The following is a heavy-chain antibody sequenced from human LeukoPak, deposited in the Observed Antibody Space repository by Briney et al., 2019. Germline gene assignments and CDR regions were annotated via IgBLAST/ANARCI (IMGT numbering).Heavy chain of an antibody. V-gene: IGHV1-69*05. CDR2: LIPPFGTI. Sequence: ASVKVSCKASGGTFSRNTISWVRQAPGQGLEWMGGLIPPFGTINYAEKFQGRVTITTDESTTTAYMELISLRPDDTAVYYCARDLGYIVVRTRIFDYWGQGTLVTVSS. J-gene: IGHJ4*02. CDR3: ARDLGYIVVRTRIFDY. CDR1: GGTFSRNT. D-gene: IGHD2-15*01.